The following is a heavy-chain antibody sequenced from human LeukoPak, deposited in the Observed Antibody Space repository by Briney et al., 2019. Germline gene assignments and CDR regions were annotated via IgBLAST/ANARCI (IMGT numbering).Heavy chain of an antibody. CDR2: IKSTPDGGTI. CDR3: TTYSGSPHYYFGY. V-gene: IGHV3-15*01. J-gene: IGHJ4*02. CDR1: GFTFSSYA. D-gene: IGHD1-26*01. Sequence: GGSLRLSCAASGFTFSSYAMHWVRQAPGKGLEWVGRIKSTPDGGTIEYAAPVKGRFTVSRDDPKDTLYLQMNSLKTEDTAVYYCTTYSGSPHYYFGYWGQGTLVTVSS.